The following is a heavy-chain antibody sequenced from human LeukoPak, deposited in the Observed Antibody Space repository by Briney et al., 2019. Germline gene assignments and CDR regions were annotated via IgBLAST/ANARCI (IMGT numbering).Heavy chain of an antibody. Sequence: KPSETLSLTCGVSGGSISTTNWWTWVRQPPGEGLEWIGEVHLSGRTHYNPSLESRVTMSVDVSKNQFSLKLSSVTAADTAVYYCARYAFNWNSVFDYWGQGTLVTVSS. J-gene: IGHJ4*01. CDR3: ARYAFNWNSVFDY. CDR2: VHLSGRT. D-gene: IGHD1/OR15-1a*01. V-gene: IGHV4-4*02. CDR1: GGSISTTNW.